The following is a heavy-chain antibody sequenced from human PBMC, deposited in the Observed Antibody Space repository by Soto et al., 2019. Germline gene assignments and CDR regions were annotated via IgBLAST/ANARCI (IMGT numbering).Heavy chain of an antibody. J-gene: IGHJ5*02. Sequence: PSETLSITCAVYGGSFCGYYWSWIRPPPGKGLEWIGEINHSGSTNYNPSLKSRVTISVDTSKNQFSLKLSSVTAADTAVYYCARGLFMYSSSWYVPGFDPWGQGTLVTVSS. CDR3: ARGLFMYSSSWYVPGFDP. CDR2: INHSGST. V-gene: IGHV4-34*01. D-gene: IGHD6-13*01. CDR1: GGSFCGYY.